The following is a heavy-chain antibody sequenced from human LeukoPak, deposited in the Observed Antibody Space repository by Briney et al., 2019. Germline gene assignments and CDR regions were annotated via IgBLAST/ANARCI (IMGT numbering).Heavy chain of an antibody. CDR1: GYTFTGYY. CDR2: INPNSGGT. CDR3: ARGGRTTVVIAGYFDY. D-gene: IGHD4-23*01. V-gene: IGHV1-2*02. J-gene: IGHJ4*02. Sequence: ASVTVSFKASGYTFTGYYMHWVRQAPGQGLEWMGWINPNSGGTNYAQKFQGRVTMTRDTSISKAYMELSRLRSDDTAVYYCARGGRTTVVIAGYFDYWGQGTLVTVSS.